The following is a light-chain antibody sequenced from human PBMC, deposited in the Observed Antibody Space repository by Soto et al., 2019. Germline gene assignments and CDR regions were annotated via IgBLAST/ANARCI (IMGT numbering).Light chain of an antibody. J-gene: IGLJ2*01. CDR2: GNT. V-gene: IGLV1-40*01. Sequence: QSVLTQPPSVSGAPGQRVTISCTGSSSNIGAGYDVHWYHQLPGTAPKLLIYGNTHRSSGVPDRFSASKSGTSASLAITGLLPEDEADYYCQSYDTFLSAVVFGGGTKLTVL. CDR3: QSYDTFLSAVV. CDR1: SSNIGAGYD.